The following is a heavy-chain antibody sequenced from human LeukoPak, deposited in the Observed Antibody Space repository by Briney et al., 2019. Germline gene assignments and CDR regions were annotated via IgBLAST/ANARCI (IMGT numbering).Heavy chain of an antibody. Sequence: GGSLRLSCATSGFIFDHFGMNWVRQVPGKELEWVSGINWDSTSTNYVDSVRGRFTISRDNAKNSLYLQMNSLRVEDTASYYCARDLKYCTGGMCYFTAVADSWGQGTLVTVSS. D-gene: IGHD2-8*02. J-gene: IGHJ4*02. CDR2: INWDSTST. CDR3: ARDLKYCTGGMCYFTAVADS. CDR1: GFIFDHFG. V-gene: IGHV3-20*04.